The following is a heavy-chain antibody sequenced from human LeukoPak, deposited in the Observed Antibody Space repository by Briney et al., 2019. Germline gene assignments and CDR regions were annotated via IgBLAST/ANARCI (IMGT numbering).Heavy chain of an antibody. CDR1: GYTFTSYG. Sequence: ASVKVSCKAPGYTFTSYGISWVRQAPGQGLEWMGWISAYNGNTNYAQKLQGRVTMTTDTSTSTAYMELRSLRSDDTAVYYCARTFAGDYEGGAFDIWGQGTTVTVSS. V-gene: IGHV1-18*01. D-gene: IGHD4-17*01. J-gene: IGHJ3*02. CDR3: ARTFAGDYEGGAFDI. CDR2: ISAYNGNT.